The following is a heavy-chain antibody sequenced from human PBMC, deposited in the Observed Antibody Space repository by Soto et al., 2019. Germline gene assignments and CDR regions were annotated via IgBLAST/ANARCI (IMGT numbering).Heavy chain of an antibody. CDR3: ARHPADCSSTSCYYYYGMDV. J-gene: IGHJ6*02. V-gene: IGHV5-51*01. D-gene: IGHD2-2*01. CDR1: GYRFTSYW. Sequence: GESLKISCKGSGYRFTSYWIGWVRQMPGKGLEWMGIIYPGDSYTNYSPSFQGHVTISADKSISTAYLQWSSLKASDTAMYYCARHPADCSSTSCYYYYGMDVWGQGTTVTVSS. CDR2: IYPGDSYT.